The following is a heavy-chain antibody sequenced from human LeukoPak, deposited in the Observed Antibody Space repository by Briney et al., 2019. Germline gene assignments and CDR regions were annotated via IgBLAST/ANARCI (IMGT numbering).Heavy chain of an antibody. CDR2: IIPILGIA. D-gene: IGHD4-17*01. V-gene: IGHV1-69*04. CDR1: GDTFSSYA. CDR3: ARGGDYGDYHDY. Sequence: SVKVSCKASGDTFSSYAISWVRQAPGQGLEWMGRIIPILGIANYAQKFQGRVTITADKSTSTAYMELSSLRSEDTAVYYCARGGDYGDYHDYWGQGTLVTVSS. J-gene: IGHJ4*02.